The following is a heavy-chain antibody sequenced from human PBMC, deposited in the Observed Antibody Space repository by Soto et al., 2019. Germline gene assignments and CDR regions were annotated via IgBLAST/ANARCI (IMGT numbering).Heavy chain of an antibody. CDR3: VRDSEETGTIMLAY. Sequence: QVQMVQSGGEVKKPGASVKVSCKASGYTFTTYGISWVRQAPGQGLEWLGWISAYYGSTNYAQKVQGRVTMTRDTSTSTAYLELRSLRSDDTAVYYCVRDSEETGTIMLAYWGQGTLVTVSS. CDR1: GYTFTTYG. J-gene: IGHJ4*02. CDR2: ISAYYGST. V-gene: IGHV1-18*01. D-gene: IGHD1-1*01.